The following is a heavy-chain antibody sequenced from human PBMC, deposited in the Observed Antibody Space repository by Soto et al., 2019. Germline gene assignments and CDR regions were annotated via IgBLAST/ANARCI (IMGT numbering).Heavy chain of an antibody. CDR3: AGSYCSGGSCYRANRSYFDY. J-gene: IGHJ4*02. V-gene: IGHV4-39*01. D-gene: IGHD2-15*01. CDR1: GDSITSNSYF. CDR2: IYYSGTT. Sequence: SETLSLTCTVSGDSITSNSYFWAWIRQPPGKGLDWIGSIYYSGTTYYNPSLKSRVTISVDRSKNQFSLKLSSVTAADTAVYYCAGSYCSGGSCYRANRSYFDYWGQGTLVTVSS.